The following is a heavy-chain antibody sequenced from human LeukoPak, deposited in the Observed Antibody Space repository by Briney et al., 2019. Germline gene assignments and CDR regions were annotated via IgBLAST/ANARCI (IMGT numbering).Heavy chain of an antibody. Sequence: GGSLRLSCAASGFTFSTYPMSWVRQAPGKGLEWVSHISGSGGATFYADSVRGRFTLSRDNSGNRVHMQMNSLTAEDTAVYYCAKLRLGELSLYLDYWGQGTLVTVSS. J-gene: IGHJ4*02. CDR3: AKLRLGELSLYLDY. V-gene: IGHV3-23*01. CDR2: ISGSGGAT. D-gene: IGHD3-16*02. CDR1: GFTFSTYP.